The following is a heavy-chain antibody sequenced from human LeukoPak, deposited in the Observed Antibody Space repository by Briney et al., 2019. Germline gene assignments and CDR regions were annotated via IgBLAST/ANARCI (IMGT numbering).Heavy chain of an antibody. J-gene: IGHJ6*02. V-gene: IGHV1-8*01. CDR2: MNPNSGNT. CDR3: ARAVVPAAVYYYYYGMDV. Sequence: ASVRVSCKASGYTFTSYDINWVRQATGQGLEWMGWMNPNSGNTGYAQKFQGRVTMTRNTSISTAYMELSSLRSEDTAVYYCARAVVPAAVYYYYYGMDVWGQGTTVTVSS. CDR1: GYTFTSYD. D-gene: IGHD2-2*01.